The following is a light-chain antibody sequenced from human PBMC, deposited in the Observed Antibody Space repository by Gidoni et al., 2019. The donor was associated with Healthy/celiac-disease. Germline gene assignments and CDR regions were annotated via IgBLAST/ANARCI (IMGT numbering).Light chain of an antibody. Sequence: DIQITQSPSTLSASVGDRVTITCRASQSISSWLAWYKQKPGKAPKLLIYKASSLESGVPSRFSGSGSGTEFTLTISSLQPDDFATYYCQQYNSYPWTVGQGTKVEIK. CDR1: QSISSW. J-gene: IGKJ1*01. V-gene: IGKV1-5*03. CDR3: QQYNSYPWT. CDR2: KAS.